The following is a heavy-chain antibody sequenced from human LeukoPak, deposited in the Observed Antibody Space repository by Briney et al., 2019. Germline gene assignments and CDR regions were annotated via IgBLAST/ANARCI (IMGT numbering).Heavy chain of an antibody. D-gene: IGHD2-15*01. CDR2: INTNTGNP. V-gene: IGHV7-4-1*02. J-gene: IGHJ4*02. CDR1: GYTFTIYA. Sequence: ASVKVSCKASGYTFTIYAMNWVREAPGQGLEWMGWINTNTGNPTYTQGLTGGFVFSLDTSVSTAYLQISSLKAEDTAVYYCAIWYCSGGRCYSNARTFDYWGQGTRVTVSS. CDR3: AIWYCSGGRCYSNARTFDY.